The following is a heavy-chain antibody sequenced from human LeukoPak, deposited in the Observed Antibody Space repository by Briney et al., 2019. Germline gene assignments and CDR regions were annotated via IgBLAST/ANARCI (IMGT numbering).Heavy chain of an antibody. Sequence: GGSLRLSCAASGFTFSSYAMSWVRQAPGKGLEWVSGISGSGGSTYYADPVKGRFTISRDNSKNTLYLQMNSLRAEDTAVYYCARGAGEVNVWGSFRLGGFDYWGQGTLVTVSS. CDR1: GFTFSSYA. CDR3: ARGAGEVNVWGSFRLGGFDY. D-gene: IGHD3-16*02. V-gene: IGHV3-23*01. J-gene: IGHJ4*02. CDR2: ISGSGGST.